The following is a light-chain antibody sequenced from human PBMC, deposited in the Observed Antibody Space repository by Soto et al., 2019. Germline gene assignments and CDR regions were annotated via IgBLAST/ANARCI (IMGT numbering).Light chain of an antibody. CDR2: DTS. J-gene: IGKJ4*01. CDR3: QQYNNWPLT. Sequence: EVVMTQSPATLSVSPGDGATLSCRASQNVHSNLAWYQDKPGQAPRLLIYDTSTRATDIPFRFSGGGSGREFTLTISRLQSEDSAVYYCQQYNNWPLTFGGGTKVEIK. CDR1: QNVHSN. V-gene: IGKV3-15*01.